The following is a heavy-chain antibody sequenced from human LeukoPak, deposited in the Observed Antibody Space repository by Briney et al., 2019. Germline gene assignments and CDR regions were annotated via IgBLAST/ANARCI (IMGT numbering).Heavy chain of an antibody. CDR2: IDHAGTNAGT. D-gene: IGHD3-16*01. J-gene: IGHJ3*02. CDR3: AKNWGPLDM. V-gene: IGHV3-23*03. CDR1: GFTFSDFS. Sequence: GGALRLCCAASGFTFSDFSMTWVRQAPGKGLEWVSSIDHAGTNAGTYYADSVKGRFTISRDNSKNTLCLQLNSLRADDTAVYYCAKNWGPLDMRGQGTMVTVSS.